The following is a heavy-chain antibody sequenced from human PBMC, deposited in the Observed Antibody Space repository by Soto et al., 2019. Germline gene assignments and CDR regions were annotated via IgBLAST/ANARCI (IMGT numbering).Heavy chain of an antibody. D-gene: IGHD2-8*01. Sequence: QVQLVESGGGVVQPGRSLRLSCAASGFTFSSYGMHWVRQAPGKGLERVAVISYYGSNKYYADSVKGRFTISRDNSKNTLYLQMNSLRAEDTAVYYCAKDGDGAFDYWGQGTLVTVSS. J-gene: IGHJ4*02. V-gene: IGHV3-30*18. CDR3: AKDGDGAFDY. CDR2: ISYYGSNK. CDR1: GFTFSSYG.